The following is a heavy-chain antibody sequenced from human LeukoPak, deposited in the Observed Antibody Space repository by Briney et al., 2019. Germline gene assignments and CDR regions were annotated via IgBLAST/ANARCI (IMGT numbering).Heavy chain of an antibody. CDR2: ISSSGSTI. J-gene: IGHJ4*02. CDR1: GFTFSSYE. D-gene: IGHD5-24*01. CDR3: AKGPVEMATISHYFDY. V-gene: IGHV3-48*03. Sequence: GGSLRLSCAASGFTFSSYEMNWVRQAPGKGLEWVSYISSSGSTIYYADSVKGRFTISRDNSKNTLYLQMNSLRAEDTAVYYCAKGPVEMATISHYFDYWGQGTLVTVSS.